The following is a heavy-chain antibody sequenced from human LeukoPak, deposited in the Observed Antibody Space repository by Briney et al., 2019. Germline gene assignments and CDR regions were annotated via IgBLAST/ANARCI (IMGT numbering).Heavy chain of an antibody. D-gene: IGHD6-6*01. CDR3: AKGTYSSSPRDY. V-gene: IGHV3-30-3*01. J-gene: IGHJ4*02. CDR2: ISHDGSNE. CDR1: GFTFSTYA. Sequence: GGSLRLSCAASGFTFSTYAMHWVRQPPGKGLEWVAVISHDGSNEYYADSVKGRFTISRDNSKNTLSLQMNSLRAEDTAVYYCAKGTYSSSPRDYWGQGALVTVSS.